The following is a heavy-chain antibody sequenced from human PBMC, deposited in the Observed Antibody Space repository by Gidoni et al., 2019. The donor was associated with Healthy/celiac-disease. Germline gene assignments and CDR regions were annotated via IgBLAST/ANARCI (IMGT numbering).Heavy chain of an antibody. D-gene: IGHD1-7*01. CDR3: AKEKSGTTSYDAFDI. V-gene: IGHV3-9*01. Sequence: EVQLVESGGGLVQPGRSLILACAASAFSFAHYAMHWVRQAPGKGLEWVSGNSWNSGSIGYADSVKGRFTISRDNAKNSLYLQMNSLRAEDTALYYCAKEKSGTTSYDAFDIWGQGTMVTVSS. J-gene: IGHJ3*02. CDR2: NSWNSGSI. CDR1: AFSFAHYA.